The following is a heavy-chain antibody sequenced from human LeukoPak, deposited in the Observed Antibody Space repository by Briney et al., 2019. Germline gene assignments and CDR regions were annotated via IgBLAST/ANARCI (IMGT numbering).Heavy chain of an antibody. CDR3: AKDHSVVITTGFDY. CDR2: ISWNSGSI. D-gene: IGHD3-22*01. J-gene: IGHJ4*02. V-gene: IGHV3-9*01. CDR1: GFTFDDYA. Sequence: GGSLRLSCAASGFTFDDYAMPWVRQAPGKGLEWVSGISWNSGSIGYADSVKGRFTISRDNAKNSLYLQMNSLRAEDTALYYCAKDHSVVITTGFDYWGQGTLVTVYS.